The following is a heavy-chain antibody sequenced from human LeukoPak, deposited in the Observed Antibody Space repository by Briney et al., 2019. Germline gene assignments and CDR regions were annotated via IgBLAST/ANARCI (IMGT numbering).Heavy chain of an antibody. J-gene: IGHJ4*02. CDR1: GFIVSSDY. V-gene: IGHV3-53*01. Sequence: GGSLRLSCAASGFIVSSDYMSWVRQAPGKGLEWVAAIYSGGDTYYADSVKGRFTISRGSSKNTLYLEMSSLRAEDTAVYYCARGRASTNFFDYWGQGTLVTVSS. D-gene: IGHD2-2*01. CDR2: IYSGGDT. CDR3: ARGRASTNFFDY.